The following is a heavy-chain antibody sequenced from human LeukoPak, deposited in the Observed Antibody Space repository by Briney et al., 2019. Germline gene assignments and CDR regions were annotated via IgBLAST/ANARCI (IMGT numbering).Heavy chain of an antibody. V-gene: IGHV1-69*06. Sequence: ASVKVSCKASGCTFSSYTISWVRQAPGQGLEWMGGIIPLFGTTDYAQKFQDRLTITADKSTSTAYMELSSLRSEDTAVYYCASATLRCSGGSCYEMDVWGKGTTVTVSS. CDR3: ASATLRCSGGSCYEMDV. CDR2: IIPLFGTT. J-gene: IGHJ6*04. CDR1: GCTFSSYT. D-gene: IGHD2-15*01.